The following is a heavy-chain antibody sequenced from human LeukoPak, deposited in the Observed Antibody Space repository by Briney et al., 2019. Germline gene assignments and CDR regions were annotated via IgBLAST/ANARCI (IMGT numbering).Heavy chain of an antibody. D-gene: IGHD2-15*01. V-gene: IGHV3-15*01. J-gene: IGHJ4*02. Sequence: GGSLRLSCAASGFTFSNAWVSWVRQAPGKGLEWVGRIKRKTDGGTTDYAAPVKGRFTISRDDSKNTLYLQMNSLKTEDTAVYYCTTDGGSHFLGYWGQGTLVTVSP. CDR1: GFTFSNAW. CDR2: IKRKTDGGTT. CDR3: TTDGGSHFLGY.